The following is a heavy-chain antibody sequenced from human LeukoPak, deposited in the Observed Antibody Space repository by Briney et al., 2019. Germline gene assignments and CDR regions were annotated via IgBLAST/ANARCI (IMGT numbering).Heavy chain of an antibody. Sequence: PSETLSLTCAVYGGSFSGYYWSWIRQPPGKGLEWIGEINHSGSTNYNPSLKSRVTISVDTSKNQCSLKLSSVTAADTAVYYCARALTGTFDYWGQGTLVTVSS. CDR2: INHSGST. CDR1: GGSFSGYY. D-gene: IGHD1-7*01. V-gene: IGHV4-34*01. CDR3: ARALTGTFDY. J-gene: IGHJ4*02.